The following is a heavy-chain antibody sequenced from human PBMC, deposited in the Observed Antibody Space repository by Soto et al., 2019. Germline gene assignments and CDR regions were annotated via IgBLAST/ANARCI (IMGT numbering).Heavy chain of an antibody. J-gene: IGHJ6*02. CDR3: ARDHYRRVYAAGIYYYVMDV. Sequence: ASVKVSCKASGYTFTGYYMHWVRQAPGQGLEWMGWINPNSGGTNYAQKFQGWVTMTRDTSISTAYMELSRLRSDDTAVYYCARDHYRRVYAAGIYYYVMDVWGQGTTVTVSS. CDR1: GYTFTGYY. V-gene: IGHV1-2*04. CDR2: INPNSGGT. D-gene: IGHD2-8*01.